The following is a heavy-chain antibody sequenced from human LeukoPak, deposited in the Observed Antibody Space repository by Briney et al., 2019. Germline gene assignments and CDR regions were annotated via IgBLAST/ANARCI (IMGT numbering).Heavy chain of an antibody. V-gene: IGHV4-39*07. CDR3: ARGWDSSGYYWDY. J-gene: IGHJ4*02. CDR1: GGSISSGSYY. D-gene: IGHD3-22*01. CDR2: INHSGST. Sequence: SETLSLTCTVSGGSISSGSYYWSWIRQPPGRGLEWIGEINHSGSTNYNPSLKSRVTISVDTSKNQFSLKLSSVTAADTAVYYCARGWDSSGYYWDYWGQGTLVTVSS.